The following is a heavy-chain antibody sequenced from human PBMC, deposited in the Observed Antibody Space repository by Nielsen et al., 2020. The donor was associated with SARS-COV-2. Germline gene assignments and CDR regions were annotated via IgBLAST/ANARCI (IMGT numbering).Heavy chain of an antibody. Sequence: SETLSLTCTVSGGSVSSGSYYWSWIRQPPGKGLEWIGYIYYSGSTNYNPSLKSRVTISVDTSKNQFSLKLSSVTAADTAVYYCARGVYSSSWYRSSLKYYYYMDVWGKGTTVTVSS. CDR3: ARGVYSSSWYRSSLKYYYYMDV. J-gene: IGHJ6*03. V-gene: IGHV4-61*01. CDR2: IYYSGST. D-gene: IGHD6-13*01. CDR1: GGSVSSGSYY.